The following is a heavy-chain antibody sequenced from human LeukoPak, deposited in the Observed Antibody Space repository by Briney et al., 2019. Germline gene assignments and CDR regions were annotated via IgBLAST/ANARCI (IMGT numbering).Heavy chain of an antibody. J-gene: IGHJ4*02. CDR3: AAGAFGSGYYPIDY. Sequence: ASVKVSCKASGFTFTSSAMQWVQQARGQRLEWIGWIVVGSGNTNYAQKFQERVTITRDMSTSTAYMELSSLRSEDTAVYYCAAGAFGSGYYPIDYWGQGTLVTVSS. CDR2: IVVGSGNT. V-gene: IGHV1-58*02. D-gene: IGHD3-22*01. CDR1: GFTFTSSA.